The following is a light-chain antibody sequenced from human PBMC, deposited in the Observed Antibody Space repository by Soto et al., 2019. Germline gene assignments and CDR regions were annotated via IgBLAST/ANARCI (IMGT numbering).Light chain of an antibody. CDR3: QQYNDWPRT. V-gene: IGKV3-15*01. CDR2: GAS. CDR1: QSVSSN. J-gene: IGKJ5*01. Sequence: EIVVTQSPATLSVSPGGRSTLSCMAIQSVSSNLAWYQQKPGQAPRLLIYGASTRATGVPARFSGSASGTEFTLTISSLQSEDFAVYFCQQYNDWPRTFGQGTRLEIK.